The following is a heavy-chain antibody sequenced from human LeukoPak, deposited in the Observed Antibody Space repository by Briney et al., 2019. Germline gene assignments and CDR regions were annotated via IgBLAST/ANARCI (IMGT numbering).Heavy chain of an antibody. CDR2: ISRSGGST. J-gene: IGHJ4*02. D-gene: IGHD5-12*01. V-gene: IGHV3-23*01. CDR3: ARDKGYSGYDF. Sequence: GGSLRLSCAASGFIFSSYAMSWVRQAPGKGLEWVSDISRSGGSTYFVDSVKGRFTISRDNSKNTLYLQMNSLRAEDTAVYYCARDKGYSGYDFWSQGTLVTVYS. CDR1: GFIFSSYA.